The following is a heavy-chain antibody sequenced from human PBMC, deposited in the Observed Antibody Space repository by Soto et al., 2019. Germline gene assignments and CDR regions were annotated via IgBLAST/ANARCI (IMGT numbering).Heavy chain of an antibody. Sequence: EVQLVESGGGLVQPGGSLRLSCAASGFTFSSYSMNWVRQAPGKGLEWVSYISSSSSTIYYADSVKGRFTISRDNAKNSLYLQMNSLRAEDMAVYYCARPSGYSGYDLGYWGQGTLVTVSS. J-gene: IGHJ4*02. CDR1: GFTFSSYS. D-gene: IGHD5-12*01. V-gene: IGHV3-48*01. CDR2: ISSSSSTI. CDR3: ARPSGYSGYDLGY.